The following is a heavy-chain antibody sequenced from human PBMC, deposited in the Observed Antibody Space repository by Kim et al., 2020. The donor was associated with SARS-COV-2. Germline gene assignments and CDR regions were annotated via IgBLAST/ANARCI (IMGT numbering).Heavy chain of an antibody. CDR3: AKPHGTRIAAAIDY. CDR1: GFTFSSYA. CDR2: ISGSGCST. V-gene: IGHV3-23*01. J-gene: IGHJ4*02. D-gene: IGHD6-13*01. Sequence: GGSLRLSCAASGFTFSSYAMSWVRQAPGKGLEWVSAISGSGCSTYYADSVKGRFTISRDNSEHTLYLQMNSLRVEDPAVYYFAKPHGTRIAAAIDYWGQGTRVTGSS.